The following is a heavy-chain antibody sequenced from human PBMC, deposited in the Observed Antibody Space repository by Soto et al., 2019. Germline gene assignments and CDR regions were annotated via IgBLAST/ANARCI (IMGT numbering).Heavy chain of an antibody. Sequence: QITLKESGPALVKPTQTLTLTCTFSGFSLSTSGVGVGWIRQPPGKALEWLALIYWDDDKRYSPSLTSRLTITKDTSKNQLVLTITNMDPGDTATYYCAHVLVVVANYGMDVWGQGTTVTVSS. CDR3: AHVLVVVANYGMDV. V-gene: IGHV2-5*02. CDR1: GFSLSTSGVG. D-gene: IGHD2-15*01. CDR2: IYWDDDK. J-gene: IGHJ6*02.